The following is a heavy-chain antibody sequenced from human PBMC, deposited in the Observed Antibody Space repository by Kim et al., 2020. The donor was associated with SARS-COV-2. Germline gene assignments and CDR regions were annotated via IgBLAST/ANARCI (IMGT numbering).Heavy chain of an antibody. J-gene: IGHJ4*02. CDR3: ARQGRITMIGIDY. CDR1: GGSISSSSYY. D-gene: IGHD3-22*01. Sequence: SETLSLTCTVSGGSISSSSYYWGWIRQPPGKGLEWIGSIYYSGSTYYNPSLKSRVTISVDTSKNQFSLKLSSVTAADTAVYYCARQGRITMIGIDYWGQGTLVTVSS. CDR2: IYYSGST. V-gene: IGHV4-39*01.